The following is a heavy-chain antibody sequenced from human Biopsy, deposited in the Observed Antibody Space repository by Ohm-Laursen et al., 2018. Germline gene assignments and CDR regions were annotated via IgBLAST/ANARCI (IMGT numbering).Heavy chain of an antibody. CDR2: IYYSGST. V-gene: IGHV4-59*01. J-gene: IGHJ4*02. CDR3: ARGSSYGYDFDY. CDR1: DGYINSYY. D-gene: IGHD5-18*01. Sequence: GTLSLTCTVSDGYINSYYWNWLRQPQGKRLVWLGNIYYSGSTNFNPSLKSRGTISVDTSNNQFSLKLISVTAAETAVYFCARGSSYGYDFDYWGQGTLVAVSS.